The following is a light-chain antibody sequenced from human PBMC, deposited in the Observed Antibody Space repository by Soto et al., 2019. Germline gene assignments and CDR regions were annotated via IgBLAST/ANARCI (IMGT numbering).Light chain of an antibody. CDR1: QNVNNW. CDR2: DAS. CDR3: QQRSNWPPT. J-gene: IGKJ1*01. V-gene: IGKV3-11*01. Sequence: EIVLTQSPATLSLSPGERATLSCRASQNVNNWLAWYQQKPGQAPRLLIYDASTRATGIPARFSGSGSGTDFTLTITSLEPEDFAVYYCQQRSNWPPTFGQGTKVDIK.